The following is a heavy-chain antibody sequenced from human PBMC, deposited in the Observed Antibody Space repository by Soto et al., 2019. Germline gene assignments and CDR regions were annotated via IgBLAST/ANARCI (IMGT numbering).Heavy chain of an antibody. CDR1: GFTFSSYS. CDR2: IRGRGGST. D-gene: IGHD1-26*01. J-gene: IGHJ4*02. CDR3: ARGGSGSYYDH. V-gene: IGHV3-23*01. Sequence: EVQLLESGGGLVQPGGSLRLSCAASGFTFSSYSMRWVGPVLVKGLEWVSAIRGRGGSTYYAVSVKGRFTISRDNSNTALYLQMNSLSAEDTAVYYCARGGSGSYYDHWGQGTLVTVSS.